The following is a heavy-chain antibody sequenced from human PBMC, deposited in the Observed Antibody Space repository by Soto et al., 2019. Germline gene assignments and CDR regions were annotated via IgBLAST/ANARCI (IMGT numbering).Heavy chain of an antibody. CDR3: VYTRYCSGGSYYSHDY. CDR2: ISSNGGST. D-gene: IGHD2-15*01. Sequence: EVQLVESGGGLVQPGGSLRLSCSASGFTFSSYAMHWVRQAPGKGLEYVSAISSNGGSTYYADSVKGRFTISRDNSKNKQYLQMSRLRAEETPAYDCVYTRYCSGGSYYSHDYLGQGTEGTASS. V-gene: IGHV3-64D*06. CDR1: GFTFSSYA. J-gene: IGHJ4*02.